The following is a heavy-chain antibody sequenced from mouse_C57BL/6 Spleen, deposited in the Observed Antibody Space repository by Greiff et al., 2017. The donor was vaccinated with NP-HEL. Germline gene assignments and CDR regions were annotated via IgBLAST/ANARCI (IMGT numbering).Heavy chain of an antibody. J-gene: IGHJ1*03. D-gene: IGHD2-5*01. CDR1: GYTFTGYW. CDR3: ARRRAYYSNHGYFDV. Sequence: VQLQQSGAELMQPGASVKLSCTATGYTFTGYWIEWVKQRPGHGLEWIGEILPGSGSTNYNEKFKGKATFTAARSSNTAYMQLSSLTTEDSAIYYCARRRAYYSNHGYFDVWGTGTTVTVSS. CDR2: ILPGSGST. V-gene: IGHV1-9*01.